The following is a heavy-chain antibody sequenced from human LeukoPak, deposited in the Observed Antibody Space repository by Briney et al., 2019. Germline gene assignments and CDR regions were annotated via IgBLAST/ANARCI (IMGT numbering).Heavy chain of an antibody. D-gene: IGHD3-10*01. CDR3: ARDYFHITMVRGVSY. CDR2: ISYDGSNK. J-gene: IGHJ4*02. V-gene: IGHV3-30-3*01. Sequence: GRSLRLSCAASGFTFSSYAMHWVRQAPGKGLEWVAVISYDGSNKYYADSVKGRFTISRDNSKNTLYLQMNSLRAEDMAVYYCARDYFHITMVRGVSYWGQGTLVTVSS. CDR1: GFTFSSYA.